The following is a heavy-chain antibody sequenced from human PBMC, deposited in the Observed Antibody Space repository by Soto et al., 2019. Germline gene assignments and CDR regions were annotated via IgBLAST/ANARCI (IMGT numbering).Heavy chain of an antibody. V-gene: IGHV4-39*01. CDR2: IYYSGST. D-gene: IGHD1-7*01. J-gene: IGHJ5*02. Sequence: SETLSLTCTVSGGSISSSSYYWGWIRQPPGKGLEWIGSIYYSGSTYYNPSLKSRVTISVDTSKNQFSLKLSSVTAADTAVYYCARVVWGTGTITQWFDPWGQGTLVTAPQ. CDR3: ARVVWGTGTITQWFDP. CDR1: GGSISSSSYY.